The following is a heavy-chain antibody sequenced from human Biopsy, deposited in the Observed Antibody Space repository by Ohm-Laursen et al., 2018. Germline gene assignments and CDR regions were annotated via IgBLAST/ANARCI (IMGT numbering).Heavy chain of an antibody. CDR1: GFTFSSYG. CDR2: IWYGGSNK. J-gene: IGHJ4*02. D-gene: IGHD2-8*01. V-gene: IGHV3-33*06. Sequence: SLRLSRSAAGFTFSSYGMHWVRQAPGKGLEWVAAIWYGGSNKNYADSVKGRFTISRDNSKNTLYLQMNSLRGEDTAVYYCAKCMTGGSNYYFHHCGQGTLVTVSS. CDR3: AKCMTGGSNYYFHH.